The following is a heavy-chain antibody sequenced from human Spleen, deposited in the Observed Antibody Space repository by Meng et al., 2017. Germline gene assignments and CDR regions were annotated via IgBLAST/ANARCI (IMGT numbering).Heavy chain of an antibody. CDR1: GYMFSTYT. V-gene: IGHV1-2*06. CDR2: INPNSGDT. Sequence: QVQLVQSGAEVKKPGASVKVSCKTSGYMFSTYTITWVRQAPGQGLEWMGRINPNSGDTNYAQKFQGRVTMTRDTSISTAYMELGSLRSDDTAVYYCARAAVSGTFDYWGQGTLVTVSS. D-gene: IGHD2-15*01. CDR3: ARAAVSGTFDY. J-gene: IGHJ4*02.